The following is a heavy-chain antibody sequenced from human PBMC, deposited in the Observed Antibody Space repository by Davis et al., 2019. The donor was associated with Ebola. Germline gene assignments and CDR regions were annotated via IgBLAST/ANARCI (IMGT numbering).Heavy chain of an antibody. Sequence: PSETLSLTCTVSGGSVSSGSYYWSWIRQPPGKGLEWIGYIYYSGSTNYNPSLKSRVTISVDTSKNQFSLKLSSVTAADTAVYYCARHPNYYDSRGPEDEGAYYGVDVWGQGTTVTVSS. CDR1: GGSVSSGSYY. V-gene: IGHV4-61*01. CDR3: ARHPNYYDSRGPEDEGAYYGVDV. D-gene: IGHD3-22*01. CDR2: IYYSGST. J-gene: IGHJ6*02.